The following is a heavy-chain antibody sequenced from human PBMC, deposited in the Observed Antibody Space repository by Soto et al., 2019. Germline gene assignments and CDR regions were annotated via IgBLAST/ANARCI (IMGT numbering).Heavy chain of an antibody. CDR1: GFTFSSYK. Sequence: EVQLVESGGGLVKPGGSLRLSCAGSGFTFSSYKINWVRQAPGKGLEWVSSIGSSDIYTYYADSLKGRLIISRDNANNSVYLQINSLRVEDTAVYYCARDQVGMDVWGQGTTVTVSS. V-gene: IGHV3-21*02. J-gene: IGHJ6*02. CDR2: IGSSDIYT. CDR3: ARDQVGMDV.